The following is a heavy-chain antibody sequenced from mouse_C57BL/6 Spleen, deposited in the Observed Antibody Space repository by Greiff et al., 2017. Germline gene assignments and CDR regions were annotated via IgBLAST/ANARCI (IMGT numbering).Heavy chain of an antibody. CDR3: ARRSYYDYGPYYYAMDD. J-gene: IGHJ4*01. D-gene: IGHD2-4*01. CDR2: ILPGSGST. V-gene: IGHV1-9*01. CDR1: GYTFTGYW. Sequence: VQLQQSGAELMKPGASVKLSCKATGYTFTGYWIEWVKQRPGHGLEWIGEILPGSGSTNYNEKFKGKATFTADTSSNTAYMQLSSLTTEDSAIYYCARRSYYDYGPYYYAMDDWGQGTSVTVSS.